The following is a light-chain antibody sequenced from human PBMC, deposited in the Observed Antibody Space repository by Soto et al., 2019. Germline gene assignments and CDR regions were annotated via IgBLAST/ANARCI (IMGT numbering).Light chain of an antibody. Sequence: EIVLTQSPRTLSLSPGERATLSCRASQSVSSSYLAWYQQKPGQAPRLLIYGASSRATGIPDRFSGSGSGTDFTLTISRLEPEDSAVYYCQQYGSSPWTFGQGTKVDIK. CDR1: QSVSSSY. J-gene: IGKJ1*01. V-gene: IGKV3-20*01. CDR3: QQYGSSPWT. CDR2: GAS.